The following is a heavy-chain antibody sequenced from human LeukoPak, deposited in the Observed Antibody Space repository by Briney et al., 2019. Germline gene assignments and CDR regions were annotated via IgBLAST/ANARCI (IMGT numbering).Heavy chain of an antibody. D-gene: IGHD1-7*01. V-gene: IGHV3-48*01. CDR2: ISSSSSTI. Sequence: PGGSLRLPCAASGFTFSSYSMNWVRQAPGKGLEWVSYISSSSSTIYYADSVKGRFTISRDNAKNSLYLQMNSLRAEDTAVYYCARGKTGTTSPFDYWGQGTLVTVSS. J-gene: IGHJ4*02. CDR3: ARGKTGTTSPFDY. CDR1: GFTFSSYS.